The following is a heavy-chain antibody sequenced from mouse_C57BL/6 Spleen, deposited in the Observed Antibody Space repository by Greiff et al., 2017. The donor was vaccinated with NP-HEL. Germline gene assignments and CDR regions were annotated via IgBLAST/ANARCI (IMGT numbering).Heavy chain of an antibody. CDR1: GFTFSSYA. CDR2: ISSGGDYI. CDR3: TRETLYYDYDEDAMDY. Sequence: EVKLMESGEGLVKPGGSLKLSCAASGFTFSSYAMSWVRQTPEKRLEWVAYISSGGDYIYYADTVKGRFTISRDNTRNTLYLQMSSLKSEDTAMYYGTRETLYYDYDEDAMDYWGQGTSVTVSS. D-gene: IGHD2-4*01. V-gene: IGHV5-9-1*02. J-gene: IGHJ4*01.